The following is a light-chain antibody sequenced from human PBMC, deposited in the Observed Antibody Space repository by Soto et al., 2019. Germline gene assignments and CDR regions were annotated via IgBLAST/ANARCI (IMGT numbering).Light chain of an antibody. Sequence: EIVMTQSPATLSVSPGERATLSCRASQSVSSNLAWYQQKPGQAPRLLIYATSTRATGIPARFSGSGSGTELTLTISSLQSEDFAVYYCQQSNTWPPWTFGQGTKVEIK. J-gene: IGKJ1*01. V-gene: IGKV3-15*01. CDR3: QQSNTWPPWT. CDR1: QSVSSN. CDR2: ATS.